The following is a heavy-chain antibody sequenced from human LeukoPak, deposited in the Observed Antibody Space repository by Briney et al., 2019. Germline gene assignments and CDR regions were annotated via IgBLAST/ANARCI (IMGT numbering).Heavy chain of an antibody. J-gene: IGHJ4*02. CDR2: IYSGGST. V-gene: IGHV3-53*05. CDR3: ASPTFYGSARDYFDY. D-gene: IGHD3-10*01. Sequence: GGSLRLSCAASGFTVSSNYMSWVRQAPGKGLEWVSVIYSGGSTYYADSVKGRFTISRVNSKNTLYLQMNSLRAEDTAVYYCASPTFYGSARDYFDYWGQGTLVTVSS. CDR1: GFTVSSNY.